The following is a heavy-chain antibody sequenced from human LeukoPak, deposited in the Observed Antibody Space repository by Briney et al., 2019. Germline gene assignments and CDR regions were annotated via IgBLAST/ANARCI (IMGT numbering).Heavy chain of an antibody. CDR3: ARDQGSGWWAY. J-gene: IGHJ4*02. D-gene: IGHD6-19*01. Sequence: GGSLRLSCAASGFTFSSYSMHWVRQAPGKGLEWVAVISYDGSNRYYADSVKGRFTISRDTSKNTLYLQMNSLRAEDTAVYYCARDQGSGWWAYWGQGTLVTVSS. V-gene: IGHV3-30-3*01. CDR2: ISYDGSNR. CDR1: GFTFSSYS.